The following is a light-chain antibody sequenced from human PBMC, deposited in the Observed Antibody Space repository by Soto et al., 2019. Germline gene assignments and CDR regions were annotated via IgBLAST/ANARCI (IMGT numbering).Light chain of an antibody. CDR3: QQYGSSPPWT. V-gene: IGKV3-20*01. Sequence: EFVFTQSPGTLSLSTGERATLSCRASQSVSSSYLAWYQQKPGQAPRLLIYGASSRATGIPDRFSGSGSGTDFTLTISRLEPEDFAVYYCQQYGSSPPWTFGQGTKVDIK. J-gene: IGKJ1*01. CDR1: QSVSSSY. CDR2: GAS.